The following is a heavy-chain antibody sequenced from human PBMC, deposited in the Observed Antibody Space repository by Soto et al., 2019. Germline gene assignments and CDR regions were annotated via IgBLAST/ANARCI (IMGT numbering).Heavy chain of an antibody. V-gene: IGHV4-34*01. CDR1: CGSFSGYY. J-gene: IGHJ6*03. Sequence: SETLSLTCAVYCGSFSGYYWSWIRQPPGNRLQWIGEINHSGSTNYNPSLKSRVTISVDTSKNQFSLKLSSVTAADTAVYYCARGRGGRYNWNYVNYYYYMDVWGKGTTVT. CDR3: ARGRGGRYNWNYVNYYYYMDV. CDR2: INHSGST. D-gene: IGHD1-7*01.